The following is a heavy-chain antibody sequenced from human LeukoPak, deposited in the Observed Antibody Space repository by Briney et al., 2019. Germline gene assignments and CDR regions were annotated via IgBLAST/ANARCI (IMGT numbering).Heavy chain of an antibody. V-gene: IGHV1-18*01. Sequence: ASVKVSCKASGYTFTSYGISWVRQAPAQGLEWMGWISVYNGNTNYAQKLQGRVTMTTDTSTSTAYMELRSLRSDDTAVYYCARENPVVAATLLYYYGMDVWGQGTTVTVSS. J-gene: IGHJ6*02. CDR3: ARENPVVAATLLYYYGMDV. CDR1: GYTFTSYG. CDR2: ISVYNGNT. D-gene: IGHD2-15*01.